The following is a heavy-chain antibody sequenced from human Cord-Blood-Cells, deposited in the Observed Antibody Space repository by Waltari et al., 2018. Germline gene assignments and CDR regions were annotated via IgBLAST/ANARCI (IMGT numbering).Heavy chain of an antibody. D-gene: IGHD2-2*01. CDR1: GGSVSSGRSH. J-gene: IGHJ3*02. Sequence: QVQLQESGPGMVQPSATLSLTCTVSGGSVSSGRSHWTRIRQPPGKGLEWIGYIYYSGSTNYNPSLKSRVTISVDTSKNQFSLKLSSVTAADTAVYYCASLRPDADAFDIWGQGTMVTVSS. CDR2: IYYSGST. CDR3: ASLRPDADAFDI. V-gene: IGHV4-61*01.